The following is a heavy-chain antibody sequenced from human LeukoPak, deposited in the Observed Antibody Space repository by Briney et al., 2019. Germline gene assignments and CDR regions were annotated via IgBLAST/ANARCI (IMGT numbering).Heavy chain of an antibody. V-gene: IGHV4-31*03. J-gene: IGHJ3*02. CDR1: GGSISSGGYY. D-gene: IGHD5-24*01. CDR3: ARDVYNHWRAFDI. CDR2: IYYSGST. Sequence: SETLSLTCTVSGGSISSGGYYWSWIRQHPGKGLEWIGYIYYSGSTYYNPSLKSRVTISVDTSKNQFSLKLSSVTAADTAVYYCARDVYNHWRAFDIWGQGTMVTVSS.